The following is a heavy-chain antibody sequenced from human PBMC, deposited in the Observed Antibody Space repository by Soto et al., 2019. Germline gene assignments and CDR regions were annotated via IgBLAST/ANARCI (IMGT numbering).Heavy chain of an antibody. Sequence: EVKLVESGGDLVKPGESQRLSCAASGFNFEVYSMNWVRQTPVKGLEWVSSISRGSRFLHYADSIKGRFTISRDDAESSLHLQIDSLRAEDTAVYFCARDFFGSGPDYYLDVWGTGTTVTVS. CDR2: ISRGSRFL. V-gene: IGHV3-21*02. D-gene: IGHD3-10*01. CDR1: GFNFEVYS. CDR3: ARDFFGSGPDYYLDV. J-gene: IGHJ6*03.